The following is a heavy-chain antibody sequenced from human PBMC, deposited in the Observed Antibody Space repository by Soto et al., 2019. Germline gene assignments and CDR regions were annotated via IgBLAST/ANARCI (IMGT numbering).Heavy chain of an antibody. V-gene: IGHV4-34*01. CDR1: GGSFSDYS. J-gene: IGHJ6*03. CDR3: ARLQRTFGSYYHYYYMDV. CDR2: INHSGST. D-gene: IGHD3-10*01. Sequence: QVQLQQWGAGLLKPSETLSLTCAVFGGSFSDYSWSWIRQPPGKGLEWIGEINHSGSTNYNPSLKSRVTILGDTSKSQFSLKLSSVTAADTAVYYCARLQRTFGSYYHYYYMDVWDRGTTVTVSS.